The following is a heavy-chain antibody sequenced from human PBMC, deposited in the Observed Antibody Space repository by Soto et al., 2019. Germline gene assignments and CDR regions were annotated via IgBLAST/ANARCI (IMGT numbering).Heavy chain of an antibody. CDR3: ARKDKSGSLNWFDP. J-gene: IGHJ5*02. Sequence: PGESLKISCRTSGYIFTSYWIACVRQMPGKGLEWMGIIFPSDSDTRYSPSFQGQVTISADRSTSNVFLQWASLKASDNAVYFCARKDKSGSLNWFDPWGQGNLVTVSS. CDR1: GYIFTSYW. V-gene: IGHV5-51*01. CDR2: IFPSDSDT. D-gene: IGHD3-22*01.